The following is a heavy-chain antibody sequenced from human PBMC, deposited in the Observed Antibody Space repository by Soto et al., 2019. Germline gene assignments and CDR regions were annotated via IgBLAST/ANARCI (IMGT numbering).Heavy chain of an antibody. CDR1: GFTFSSYG. V-gene: IGHV3-30*18. Sequence: QVQLVESGGGVVQPGRSLRLSCAASGFTFSSYGMHWVRQAPGKGLEWVAVISYDGSNKYYADSVKGRFTISRDNSKNTLYLQMNSLRAEDTGVYYCAKDRYTTMVRGTTMGSYYYYGMDVWGQGTTVTVSS. CDR2: ISYDGSNK. CDR3: AKDRYTTMVRGTTMGSYYYYGMDV. J-gene: IGHJ6*02. D-gene: IGHD3-10*01.